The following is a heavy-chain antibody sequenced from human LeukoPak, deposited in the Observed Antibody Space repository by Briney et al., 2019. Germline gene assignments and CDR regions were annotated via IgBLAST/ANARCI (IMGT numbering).Heavy chain of an antibody. V-gene: IGHV3-48*01. Sequence: GGSLRLSCAASGFSFSSFTLNWVRQAPGKGLEWVSYITNTGKTTLYADSVKGRFTISRDNAQESLFLQMDSLRAEDTAVYYCARQAVCSGDCYYRHFDYWGQGFLVAVSS. CDR3: ARQAVCSGDCYYRHFDY. CDR1: GFSFSSFT. CDR2: ITNTGKTT. J-gene: IGHJ4*02. D-gene: IGHD2-21*02.